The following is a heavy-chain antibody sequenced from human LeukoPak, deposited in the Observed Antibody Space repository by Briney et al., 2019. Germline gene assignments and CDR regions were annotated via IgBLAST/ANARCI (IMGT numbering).Heavy chain of an antibody. CDR3: ARGTTVTSQTRGSYIRFFDY. CDR2: INHSGST. CDR1: GGSFSGYY. Sequence: PSETLSLTCAVYGGSFSGYYWSWIRQPPGKGLEWIGEINHSGSTNYNPSLKSRVTISVDTSKNQFSLKLSSVTAADTAVYYCARGTTVTSQTRGSYIRFFDYWGQGTLVTVSS. V-gene: IGHV4-34*01. J-gene: IGHJ4*02. D-gene: IGHD4-17*01.